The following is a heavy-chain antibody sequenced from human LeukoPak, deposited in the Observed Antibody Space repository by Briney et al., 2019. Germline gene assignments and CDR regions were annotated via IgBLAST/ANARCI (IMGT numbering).Heavy chain of an antibody. CDR2: INHSGST. V-gene: IGHV4-34*01. J-gene: IGHJ6*02. CDR1: GFTFSSYA. Sequence: PGGSLRLSCAASGFTFSSYAMSWVRQPPGKGLEWIGEINHSGSTNYNPSLKSRVTISVDTSKNQFSLKLSSVTAADTAVYYCARGSFGMAVWSQGTTVTVSS. CDR3: ARGSFGMAV.